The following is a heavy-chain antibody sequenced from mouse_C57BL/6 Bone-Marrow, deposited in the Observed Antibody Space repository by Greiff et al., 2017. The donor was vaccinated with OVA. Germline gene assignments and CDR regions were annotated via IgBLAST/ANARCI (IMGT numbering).Heavy chain of an antibody. J-gene: IGHJ2*01. Sequence: VQLQQPGAELVKPGASVKLSCKASGYTFTSYWMHWVKQRPGQGLEWIGMIHPNSGSTNYNEKFKSKATLTVDKSSSTAYMQLSSLTSEDSAVYYCAGRERITTVAFDYWGKGTTLTVSS. CDR2: IHPNSGST. CDR3: AGRERITTVAFDY. V-gene: IGHV1-64*01. CDR1: GYTFTSYW. D-gene: IGHD1-1*01.